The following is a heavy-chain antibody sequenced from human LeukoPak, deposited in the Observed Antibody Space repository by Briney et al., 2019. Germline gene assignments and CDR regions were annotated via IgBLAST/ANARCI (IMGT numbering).Heavy chain of an antibody. CDR3: ARDQYDTWSRRGNFDS. CDR1: GFTFSSYA. V-gene: IGHV3-30-3*01. D-gene: IGHD3-3*01. J-gene: IGHJ4*02. CDR2: ISYDGSNK. Sequence: GRSLRLSCAASGFTFSSYAMHWVRQAPGKGLEWAAVISYDGSNKYYADSVKGRFTISRDNSKNTLYLQMNSLRAEDTAVYYCARDQYDTWSRRGNFDSWGQGTLVIVSS.